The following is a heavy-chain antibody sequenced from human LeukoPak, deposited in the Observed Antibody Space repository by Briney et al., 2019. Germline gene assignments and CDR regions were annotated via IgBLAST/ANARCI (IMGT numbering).Heavy chain of an antibody. CDR3: ARDLRGSYLFDY. J-gene: IGHJ4*02. Sequence: SETLSLTCTVSGGSISSYYWSWIWQPPGKGLEWIGYIYYSGSTNYNPSLKSRVTISVDTSKNQFSLKLSSVTAADTAVYYCARDLRGSYLFDYWGQGTLVTVSS. CDR2: IYYSGST. CDR1: GGSISSYY. V-gene: IGHV4-59*01. D-gene: IGHD3-10*01.